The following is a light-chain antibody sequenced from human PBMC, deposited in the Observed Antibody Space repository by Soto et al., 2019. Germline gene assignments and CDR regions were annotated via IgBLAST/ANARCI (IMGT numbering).Light chain of an antibody. CDR3: QQYGSSPPIT. J-gene: IGKJ5*01. CDR1: QSVGYH. Sequence: EIVLTQSPATLSLSPGERATLSCRASQSVGYHLAWYQQKPGQAPRLLIYDASNRATGIPARFSGSGSGTDFTLTISRLEPEDFAVYYCQQYGSSPPITFGQGTRLEIK. CDR2: DAS. V-gene: IGKV3-20*01.